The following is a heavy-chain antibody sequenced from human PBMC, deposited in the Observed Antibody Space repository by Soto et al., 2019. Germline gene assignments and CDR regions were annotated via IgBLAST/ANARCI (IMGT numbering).Heavy chain of an antibody. V-gene: IGHV2-5*02. CDR3: ARGGWTTYYSPFFDY. CDR1: GFSLSSSGVG. Sequence: QITLKESGPTLVSPTQTLTLTCTFSGFSLSSSGVGVGWIRQPPGKALEWLALIYWDDDKRYSPSLKSRLTITKDTSKNQVVLTLTKLDTEDTATYYCARGGWTTYYSPFFDYWGQGTLVTVSS. CDR2: IYWDDDK. J-gene: IGHJ4*02. D-gene: IGHD3-10*01.